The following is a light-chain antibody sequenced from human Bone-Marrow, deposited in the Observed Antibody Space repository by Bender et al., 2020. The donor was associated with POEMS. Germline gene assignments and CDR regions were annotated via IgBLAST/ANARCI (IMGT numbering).Light chain of an antibody. J-gene: IGLJ3*02. Sequence: QSVLTQPPSASGAPGQRVIISCSGSSSNIGSYTVSWYQQLPGTAPKLLIYSNNQRPSGVPDRFSGSKSGTSASLAISGLQSEDEADYYCAAWDDSLNGLWVFGGGTKLTVL. CDR3: AAWDDSLNGLWV. V-gene: IGLV1-44*01. CDR2: SNN. CDR1: SSNIGSYT.